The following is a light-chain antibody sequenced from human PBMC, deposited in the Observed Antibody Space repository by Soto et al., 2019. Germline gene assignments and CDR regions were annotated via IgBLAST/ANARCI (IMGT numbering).Light chain of an antibody. CDR1: QSVTSGC. J-gene: IGKJ4*01. CDR2: GAS. V-gene: IGKV3D-20*02. Sequence: EIVLTQSPGTLSLSPGERATLSCRASQSVTSGCLAWDQQRPGQAPRLVIYGASTRATGFPDRFSGSGSGTDFTLTISRLEPEDFAVYYCQQRSNWPLTFGGGTKVDIK. CDR3: QQRSNWPLT.